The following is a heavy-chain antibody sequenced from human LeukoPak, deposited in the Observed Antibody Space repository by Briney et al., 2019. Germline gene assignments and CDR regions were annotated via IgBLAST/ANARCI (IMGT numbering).Heavy chain of an antibody. CDR1: GYTFTGYY. CDR2: ISAYNGNT. D-gene: IGHD3-22*01. CDR3: ARARVPSNYYDSSGYYYNNWFDP. V-gene: IGHV1-18*04. J-gene: IGHJ5*02. Sequence: ASVKVSCKASGYTFTGYYMHWVRQAPGQGLEWMGWISAYNGNTNYAQKLQGRVTMTTDTSTSTAYMELRSLRSDDTAVYYCARARVPSNYYDSSGYYYNNWFDPWGQGTLVTVSS.